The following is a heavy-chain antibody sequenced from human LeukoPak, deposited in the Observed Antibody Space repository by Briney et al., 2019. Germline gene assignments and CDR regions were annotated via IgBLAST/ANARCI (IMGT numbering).Heavy chain of an antibody. J-gene: IGHJ3*02. D-gene: IGHD4-17*01. Sequence: GESLKISCKGSGYSFINYWIGWVSQMPGKGLEWMGIIYPGDSDIRYSPSFQGQVTISADKSINTAYLQWSSLKASDTAMYYCARPVYGATHDAFDIWGQGTMVTVSS. V-gene: IGHV5-51*01. CDR1: GYSFINYW. CDR2: IYPGDSDI. CDR3: ARPVYGATHDAFDI.